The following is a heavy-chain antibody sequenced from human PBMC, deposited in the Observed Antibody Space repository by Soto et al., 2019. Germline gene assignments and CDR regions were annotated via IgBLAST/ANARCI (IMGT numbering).Heavy chain of an antibody. V-gene: IGHV3-66*01. CDR3: ARDLYDYGDHEFDY. Sequence: GGSLRLSCAASGFTVSSNYMSWVRQAPGKGLEWVSVIYSGGSTYYADSVKGRFTISRDNSKNTLYLQMNSLRAEDTAVYYCARDLYDYGDHEFDYWGQGTLVTVSS. CDR1: GFTVSSNY. J-gene: IGHJ4*02. CDR2: IYSGGST. D-gene: IGHD4-17*01.